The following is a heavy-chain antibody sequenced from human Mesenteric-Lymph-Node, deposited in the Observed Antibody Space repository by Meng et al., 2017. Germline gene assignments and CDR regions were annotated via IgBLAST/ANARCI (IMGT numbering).Heavy chain of an antibody. V-gene: IGHV4-34*09. J-gene: IGHJ1*01. CDR2: IPHRGSS. Sequence: QLQLQESGSGLGDPSQTLSLPCAVYGGSFSGYYWSWIRQPPGKGLEWIGEIPHRGSSAYNPSLKSRVSMSIDKSKNQFSLKLTSVTAADTAVYHCLRGSGGSVWGQGTLVTVFS. CDR3: LRGSGGSV. CDR1: GGSFSGYY. D-gene: IGHD3-10*01.